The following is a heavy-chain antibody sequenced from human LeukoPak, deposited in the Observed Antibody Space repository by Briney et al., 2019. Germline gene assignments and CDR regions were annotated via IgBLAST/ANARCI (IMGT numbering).Heavy chain of an antibody. J-gene: IGHJ1*01. D-gene: IGHD4-17*01. V-gene: IGHV4-34*01. Sequence: SETLSLTCAVYGGSFSGYYWSWIRQPPGKGLEWIGEINHSGSTNYNPSLKSRVTISVDTSKNQFSLKLSSVTAADTAVYYCARDQTLYGDPGYFQHWGQGTPVTVSS. CDR2: INHSGST. CDR1: GGSFSGYY. CDR3: ARDQTLYGDPGYFQH.